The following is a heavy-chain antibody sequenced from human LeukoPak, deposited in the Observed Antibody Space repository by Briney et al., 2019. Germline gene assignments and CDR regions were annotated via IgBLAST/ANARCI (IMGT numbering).Heavy chain of an antibody. J-gene: IGHJ5*02. V-gene: IGHV1-69*13. D-gene: IGHD3-3*01. CDR1: GGTFSSYA. CDR3: ARATYYDFWSGYYTYPGGPEPRRNWFDP. CDR2: IIPIFGTA. Sequence: SVKVSCTASGGTFSSYAISWVRQAPGQGLEWMGGIIPIFGTANYAQKFQGRVTITADESTSTAYMELSSLRSEDTAVYYCARATYYDFWSGYYTYPGGPEPRRNWFDPWGQGTLVTVSS.